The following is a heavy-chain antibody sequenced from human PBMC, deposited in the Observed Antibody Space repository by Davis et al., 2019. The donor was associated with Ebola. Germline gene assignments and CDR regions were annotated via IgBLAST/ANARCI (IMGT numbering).Heavy chain of an antibody. CDR1: GASFSGYD. Sequence: PSETLSLTCAVYGASFSGYDWSWIRKPPGKGLEWIGYIYYSGSTNYNPSLKSRVTISVDTSKNQFSLKLSSVTAADTAVYYCARNLVSGRAFDIWGQGTMVTVSS. CDR3: ARNLVSGRAFDI. D-gene: IGHD6-19*01. CDR2: IYYSGST. V-gene: IGHV4-59*01. J-gene: IGHJ3*02.